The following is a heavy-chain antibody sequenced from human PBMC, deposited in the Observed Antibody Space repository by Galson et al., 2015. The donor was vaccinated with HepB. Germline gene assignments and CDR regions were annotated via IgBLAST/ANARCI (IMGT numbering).Heavy chain of an antibody. CDR1: GGSISGSGYY. CDR3: ARHAPVETSLPFDY. J-gene: IGHJ4*02. D-gene: IGHD2-2*01. CDR2: IYYNGGT. V-gene: IGHV4-39*01. Sequence: ETLSLTCTVSGGSISGSGYYWGWIRQPPGKGLEWIGSIYYNGGTYFNPSLWSRVTISLDTSKNQFSLKLSSVIAADTAVYYCARHAPVETSLPFDYWGQGTLVPVSS.